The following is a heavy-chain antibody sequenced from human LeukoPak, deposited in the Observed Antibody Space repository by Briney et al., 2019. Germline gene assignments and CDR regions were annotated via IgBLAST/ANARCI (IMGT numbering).Heavy chain of an antibody. J-gene: IGHJ6*03. Sequence: GGSLRLSCAASGFTFSGYAMSWVRQAPGKGLEWVSVMSGVGGYTYIAASVKGRFTISRDNSKNTLYLQMNTLRAEDTALYYCAKEGGRGSPYYYYYMDVWGKGTTVTVS. D-gene: IGHD3-10*01. CDR1: GFTFSGYA. CDR3: AKEGGRGSPYYYYYMDV. V-gene: IGHV3-23*01. CDR2: MSGVGGYT.